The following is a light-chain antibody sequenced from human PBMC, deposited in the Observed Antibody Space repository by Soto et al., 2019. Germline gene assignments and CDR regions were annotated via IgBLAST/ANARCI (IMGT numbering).Light chain of an antibody. V-gene: IGKV1-5*03. Sequence: DIQMTQSPSTLSASVGDRFTITCRTSQSISSWLAWYQQKPGKAPKLLIYKASSLESGVPSRFSGSGSGTEFTLTISSPQPDDFATYYCQQYNSYSPWTFGQGTKVEIK. CDR1: QSISSW. CDR2: KAS. J-gene: IGKJ1*01. CDR3: QQYNSYSPWT.